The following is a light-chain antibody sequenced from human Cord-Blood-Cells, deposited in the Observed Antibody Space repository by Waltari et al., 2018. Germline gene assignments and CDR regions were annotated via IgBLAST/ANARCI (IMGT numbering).Light chain of an antibody. CDR1: QSVLYSSNNKNY. Sequence: DIVMTQSPDSLSVPLVERPTINSKSRQSVLYSSNNKNYLAWYQQKPGQPPKLLIYWASTRESGVPDRFSGSGSGTDFTLTISSLQAEDVAVYYCQQYYSTPLTFGQGTKVEIK. CDR2: WAS. V-gene: IGKV4-1*01. CDR3: QQYYSTPLT. J-gene: IGKJ1*01.